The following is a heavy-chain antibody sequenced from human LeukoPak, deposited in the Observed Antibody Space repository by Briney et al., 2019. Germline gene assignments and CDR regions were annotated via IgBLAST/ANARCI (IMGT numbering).Heavy chain of an antibody. CDR1: GGSISNYNYY. D-gene: IGHD3-16*01. Sequence: KTSETLSLTCTVSGGSISNYNYYWGWTRQPPGKGLEWIGSIFYSGNTYYNPSLKSRVTISVDTSKNEFSLKLSSVTTTDTAVYFCVSQGGGAQYYFDYWGQGTLVTVSS. CDR3: VSQGGGAQYYFDY. CDR2: IFYSGNT. J-gene: IGHJ4*02. V-gene: IGHV4-39*01.